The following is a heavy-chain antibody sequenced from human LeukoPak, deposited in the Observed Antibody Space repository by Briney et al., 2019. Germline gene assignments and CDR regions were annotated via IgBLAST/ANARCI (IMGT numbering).Heavy chain of an antibody. CDR2: ISSSGSTI. CDR1: GFTFSDYY. J-gene: IGHJ6*03. CDR3: AREGRVYSSSWYPRYYYYMDV. V-gene: IGHV3-11*04. Sequence: GGSLRLSCAASGFTFSDYYMSWIRQAPGKGLEWVSYISSSGSTIYYADSVKGRFTISRDNAKNSLYLQMNSLRAEDTAVYYCAREGRVYSSSWYPRYYYYMDVWGKGTTVTVSS. D-gene: IGHD6-13*01.